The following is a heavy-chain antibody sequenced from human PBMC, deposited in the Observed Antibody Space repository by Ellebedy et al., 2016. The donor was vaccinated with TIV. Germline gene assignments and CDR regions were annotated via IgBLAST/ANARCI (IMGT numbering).Heavy chain of an antibody. CDR1: GASISSGGSY. V-gene: IGHV4-31*03. J-gene: IGHJ4*02. Sequence: SETLSLTXTVSGASISSGGSYWTWMRHHPKKGLEWIGYIYYTGSTYSSPSLQSRLTMSFDTSRNQFSLKFASVTAADTAVYYCARGEVRGTNPKYWGQGTLVTVSS. CDR3: ARGEVRGTNPKY. CDR2: IYYTGST. D-gene: IGHD3-10*01.